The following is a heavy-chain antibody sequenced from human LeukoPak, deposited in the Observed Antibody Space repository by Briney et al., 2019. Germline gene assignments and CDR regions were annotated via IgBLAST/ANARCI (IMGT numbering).Heavy chain of an antibody. CDR1: GFTFSDYY. V-gene: IGHV3-11*05. Sequence: GGSLRLSCAASGFTFSDYYMSWIRQAPGKGLEWVSYISGSSGYTNYADSVQGRFTISRDNAKNSLYLQINSLRAEDTAVYYCARGGIAVAGIFDYWGQGTLVIVSS. J-gene: IGHJ4*02. CDR3: ARGGIAVAGIFDY. D-gene: IGHD6-19*01. CDR2: ISGSSGYT.